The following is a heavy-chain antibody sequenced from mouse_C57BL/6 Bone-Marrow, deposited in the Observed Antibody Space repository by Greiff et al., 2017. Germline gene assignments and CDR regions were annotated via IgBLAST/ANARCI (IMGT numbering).Heavy chain of an antibody. CDR2: IYPGSGNT. CDR3: ARRGQLRPDY. V-gene: IGHV1-66*01. D-gene: IGHD3-2*02. Sequence: VKLQESGPELVKPGASVKISCKASGYSFTSYYIHWVKQRPGQGLEWIGWIYPGSGNTKYNEKFKGKATMTADTSSSTAYMQLSILPSEDSAVYYCARRGQLRPDYWGQGTTLTVSS. J-gene: IGHJ2*01. CDR1: GYSFTSYY.